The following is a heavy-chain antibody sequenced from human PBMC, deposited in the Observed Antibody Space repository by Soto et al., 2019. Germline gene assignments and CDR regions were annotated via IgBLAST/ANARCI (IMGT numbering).Heavy chain of an antibody. CDR1: GASVSSHSNY. CDR2: IYYSGDT. CDR3: ARASKHYFTGCDP. D-gene: IGHD3-10*01. J-gene: IGHJ5*02. Sequence: SETLSLRCTVSGASVSSHSNYWPWSRQPPGKGLDWIGYIYYSGDTSYHPSLKSRVTMSLDTSKNQVSLKLSSGTAAETALYYGARASKHYFTGCDPCGQVPLGT. V-gene: IGHV4-61*01.